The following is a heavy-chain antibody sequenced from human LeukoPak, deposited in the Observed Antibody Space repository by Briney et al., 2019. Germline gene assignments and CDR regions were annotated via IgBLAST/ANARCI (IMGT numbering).Heavy chain of an antibody. Sequence: GGSLRLSCAPSGFTFSSYWMSWGRQAPGKGLEWVGRIKSKTDGGTTDYAEPVKGRFTISRDDSENTLYLQMNSLKTEDTAVYYCTTEAVISGTTGDFAYWGQGTLVTVSP. CDR3: TTEAVISGTTGDFAY. J-gene: IGHJ4*02. CDR1: GFTFSSYW. V-gene: IGHV3-15*01. CDR2: IKSKTDGGTT. D-gene: IGHD1-20*01.